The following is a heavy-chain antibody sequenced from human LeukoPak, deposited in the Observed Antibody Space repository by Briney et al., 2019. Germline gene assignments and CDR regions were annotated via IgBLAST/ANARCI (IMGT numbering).Heavy chain of an antibody. V-gene: IGHV4-59*08. CDR2: ISDIGSI. CDR1: GGSISSYY. Sequence: TSETLSLTCTVSGGSISSYYWGWIRQPPGKGLEWIAYISDIGSINYNPSLKSRVTISLDTSKNQFSLKLSSVTAADTAVYYCAGHHPRNTVDFWGQGTLVTVSS. D-gene: IGHD2/OR15-2a*01. J-gene: IGHJ4*02. CDR3: AGHHPRNTVDF.